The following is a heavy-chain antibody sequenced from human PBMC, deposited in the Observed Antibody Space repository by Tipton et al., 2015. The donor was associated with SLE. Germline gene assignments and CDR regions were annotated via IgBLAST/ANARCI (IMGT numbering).Heavy chain of an antibody. Sequence: LRLSCTVSGGSISSGSYYWSWIRQPAGKGLEWIGHIYTSGSTNYNPSLKSRVTISVDTSKNQFSLKLSSVTAADTAVYYCARVMGGGYAGYYYYVMDVWGQGTTVIVSS. V-gene: IGHV4-61*09. CDR1: GGSISSGSYY. CDR2: IYTSGST. D-gene: IGHD5-12*01. CDR3: ARVMGGGYAGYYYYVMDV. J-gene: IGHJ6*02.